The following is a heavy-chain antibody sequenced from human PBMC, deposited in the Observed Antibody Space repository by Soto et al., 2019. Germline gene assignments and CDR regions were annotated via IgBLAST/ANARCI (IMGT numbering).Heavy chain of an antibody. V-gene: IGHV1-69*13. J-gene: IGHJ3*02. CDR3: ARENTGATTVAAFDI. D-gene: IGHD1-26*01. Sequence: SVKVSCKASGGTFSSYAISWVRQAPRQGLEWMGGIIPIFGTANYAQKFQGRVTITADESTSTAYMELSSLRSEDTAVYYCARENTGATTVAAFDIWGQGTMVTVSS. CDR2: IIPIFGTA. CDR1: GGTFSSYA.